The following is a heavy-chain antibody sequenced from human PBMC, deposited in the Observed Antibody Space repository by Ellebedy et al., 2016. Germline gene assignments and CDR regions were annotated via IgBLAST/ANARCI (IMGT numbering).Heavy chain of an antibody. V-gene: IGHV3-11*04. CDR1: GFTFSDYY. J-gene: IGHJ4*02. CDR2: INSSCITI. D-gene: IGHD3-9*01. CDR3: ARDPRPYLRYGHYDC. Sequence: GESLKISCAASGFTFSDYYMSWIRQAPGKGLEWVSYINSSCITIYYADSVKGRFTISRDNAKNLVFLQMNNLRADDKAVYFCARDPRPYLRYGHYDCWGQGTLVTVSS.